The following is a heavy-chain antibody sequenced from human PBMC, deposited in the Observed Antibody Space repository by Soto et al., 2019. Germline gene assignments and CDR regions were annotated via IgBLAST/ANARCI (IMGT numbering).Heavy chain of an antibody. CDR3: ARGGEGSYHPFDY. J-gene: IGHJ4*02. V-gene: IGHV4-30-4*01. Sequence: TSETLSLTCTVSGGSISSGDYYWSWIRQPPGKGLEWIGYIYYSGSTYYNPSLKSRVTISVDTSKNQFSLKLSSVTAADTAVYYCARGGEGSYHPFDYWGQGTLVTVSS. D-gene: IGHD1-26*01. CDR2: IYYSGST. CDR1: GGSISSGDYY.